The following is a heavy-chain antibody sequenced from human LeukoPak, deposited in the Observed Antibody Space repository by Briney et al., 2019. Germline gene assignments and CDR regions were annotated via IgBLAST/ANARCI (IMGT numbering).Heavy chain of an antibody. J-gene: IGHJ3*02. V-gene: IGHV3-21*06. CDR3: ARFSYSGILKGAFDI. CDR1: GFTFSSYS. D-gene: IGHD1-26*01. Sequence: GGSLRLSCAASGFTFSSYSMNWVRQAPGKRLEWVSSISSTSSYIYYEDSVKGRFTISRDNAKNSLYLEMNSLRAEDTAVYYCARFSYSGILKGAFDIRGQGTMVTVSS. CDR2: ISSTSSYI.